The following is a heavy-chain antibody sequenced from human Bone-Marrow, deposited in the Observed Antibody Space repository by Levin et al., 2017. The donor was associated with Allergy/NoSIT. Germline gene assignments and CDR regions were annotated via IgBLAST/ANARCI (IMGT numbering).Heavy chain of an antibody. Sequence: SCAASGFTFSTYWMHWVRQAPGKGLVWVSRTNEDGSITNYADSVKGRFTISRDNAKNTLYLQMSSLRAEDTAVYYCARDVGGKGSYWGQGTLVTVSS. D-gene: IGHD4-23*01. CDR1: GFTFSTYW. CDR3: ARDVGGKGSY. CDR2: TNEDGSIT. V-gene: IGHV3-74*01. J-gene: IGHJ4*02.